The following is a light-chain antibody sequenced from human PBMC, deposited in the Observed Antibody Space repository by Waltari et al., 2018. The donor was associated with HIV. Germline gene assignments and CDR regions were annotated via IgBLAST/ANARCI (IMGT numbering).Light chain of an antibody. CDR1: PSVRSY. Sequence: EIVLTQSPATLSLSPGERATLSCRASPSVRSYLAWYQPKPGQAPRLLIYDASNRATGIPARFSGSGSGTDFTLTISSLEPEDFAVYYCQQRSNWPPITFGQGTRLEIK. V-gene: IGKV3-11*01. CDR3: QQRSNWPPIT. J-gene: IGKJ5*01. CDR2: DAS.